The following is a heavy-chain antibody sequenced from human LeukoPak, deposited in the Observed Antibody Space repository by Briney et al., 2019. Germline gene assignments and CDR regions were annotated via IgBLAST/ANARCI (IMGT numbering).Heavy chain of an antibody. CDR1: GYTLTELS. CDR2: FDPEDGET. Sequence: ASVKVSCKVSGYTLTELSMYWVRQAPGKGLEGVGGFDPEDGETIYAQKFQGRVTMTEDRSKDTDYMELGSLRSEATAVYYCATLPFDYDDYRVQRDYLDYWGQGTLVTVSS. J-gene: IGHJ4*02. V-gene: IGHV1-24*01. D-gene: IGHD4-17*01. CDR3: ATLPFDYDDYRVQRDYLDY.